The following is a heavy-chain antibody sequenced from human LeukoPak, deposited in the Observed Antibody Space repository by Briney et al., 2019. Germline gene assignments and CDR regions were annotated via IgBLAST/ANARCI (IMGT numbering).Heavy chain of an antibody. D-gene: IGHD1-26*01. V-gene: IGHV3-15*01. CDR1: GFRFKKAW. CDR2: IRSEADGGTV. CDR3: TTNPEGARPPHY. J-gene: IGHJ4*02. Sequence: PGGSLRLSCEGSGFRFKKAWMSWVRQSPAKGLEWVGRIRSEADGGTVEYAAVVKGRFTISRFDSEKTLYLEMNNLKPEDTAVYYCTTNPEGARPPHYWARGTLVTVSS.